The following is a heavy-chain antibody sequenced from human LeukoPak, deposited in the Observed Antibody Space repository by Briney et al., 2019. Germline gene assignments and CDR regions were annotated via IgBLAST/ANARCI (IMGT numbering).Heavy chain of an antibody. CDR1: GGSFSGYT. CDR3: VRRGYDSGQEIGDY. J-gene: IGHJ4*02. CDR2: INDIGNT. Sequence: PSETLSLTCAVYGGSFSGYTWDWIRQPPGKGPQWIGEINDIGNTNYSPSLKSRLTISVDTSKKQFSLKVNSVTAADTAVYYCVRRGYDSGQEIGDYWGQGTLVTVSS. V-gene: IGHV4-34*01. D-gene: IGHD5-18*01.